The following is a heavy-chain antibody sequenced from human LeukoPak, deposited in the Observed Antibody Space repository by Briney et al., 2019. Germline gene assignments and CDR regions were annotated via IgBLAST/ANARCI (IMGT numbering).Heavy chain of an antibody. D-gene: IGHD4-11*01. V-gene: IGHV4-31*03. CDR2: IYHSGTT. CDR3: ARAVDYRNYFDY. Sequence: SETLSLTCTVSGESVTRGGYYWSWVRQHPGKGLEWVGFIYHSGTTFYNPSLESRATISVDTSQNQFSLKLTSVTAADTAVYYCARAVDYRNYFDYWGQGTLVTVSS. J-gene: IGHJ4*02. CDR1: GESVTRGGYY.